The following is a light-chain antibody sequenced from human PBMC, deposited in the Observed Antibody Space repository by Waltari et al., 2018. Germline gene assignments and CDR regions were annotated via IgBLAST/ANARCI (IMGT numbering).Light chain of an antibody. CDR2: RNK. V-gene: IGLV1-47*01. CDR1: RSNIGSNY. J-gene: IGLJ3*02. Sequence: QSVLTQPPSASGTPGQRVTISCSGSRSNIGSNYVYWYQQVPGTAPKPLIYRNKQRPSGVPDRFSGAKSGTSASLAIIGLRSGDEGDYYCAAWDDSLSGRVFGGGTKVTVL. CDR3: AAWDDSLSGRV.